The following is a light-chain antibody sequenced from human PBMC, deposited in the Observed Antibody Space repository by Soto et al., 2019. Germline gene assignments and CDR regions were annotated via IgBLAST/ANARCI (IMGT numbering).Light chain of an antibody. Sequence: QSALTQPASVSGSPGQSITISCTGTSSDVGGYNYVSWYQQHPGKAPKLMIYDVSNRPSGVSNRFSGSKSGNTASLTISGLQAEDVAYYYCSSYTSSGTLGVFGTGTKVTVL. CDR1: SSDVGGYNY. CDR3: SSYTSSGTLGV. V-gene: IGLV2-14*01. CDR2: DVS. J-gene: IGLJ1*01.